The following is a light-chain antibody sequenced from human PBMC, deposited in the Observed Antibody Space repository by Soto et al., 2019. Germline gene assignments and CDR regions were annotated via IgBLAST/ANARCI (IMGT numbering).Light chain of an antibody. CDR3: MQATQPYT. V-gene: IGKV2-24*01. Sequence: DIVMTQTPLSSSVTLGQPASISCRSSQSLVHRDGNTYLSWLHQRPGQPPRLLIYAISKRFSGVPDRFSGSGAGTDFTPKISRVEAEDVGVYYCMQATQPYTFGQGTKLEIK. CDR2: AIS. J-gene: IGKJ2*01. CDR1: QSLVHRDGNTY.